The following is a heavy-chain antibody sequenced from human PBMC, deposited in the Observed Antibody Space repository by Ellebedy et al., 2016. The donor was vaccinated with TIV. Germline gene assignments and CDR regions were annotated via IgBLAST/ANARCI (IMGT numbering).Heavy chain of an antibody. V-gene: IGHV3-30*04. CDR2: VSYAGNNK. CDR1: GFTFSSYS. Sequence: PGGSLRLSCAASGFTFSSYSMHWVRQAPGKGLEWVAVVSYAGNNKYYADSVKGRFTISSDNSKRTVDLQMRSVRAEDTAVYFCAKDRTSGDGYWVFDSWGQGTMVSVSS. CDR3: AKDRTSGDGYWVFDS. J-gene: IGHJ4*02. D-gene: IGHD2-21*02.